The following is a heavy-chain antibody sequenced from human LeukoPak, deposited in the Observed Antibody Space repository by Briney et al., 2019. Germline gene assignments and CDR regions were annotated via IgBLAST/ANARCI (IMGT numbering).Heavy chain of an antibody. Sequence: GGSLSLTCAAARFTFNSYAMTWLRPAPGNGLEWVSAITCGGANTYYTDPVRGPFTISRDNSKNSLYLQMKRLNAEDTSIYYCAIAGNYGILTGYCLDYWGQGALVTVSS. D-gene: IGHD3-9*01. V-gene: IGHV3-23*01. J-gene: IGHJ4*02. CDR1: RFTFNSYA. CDR2: ITCGGANT. CDR3: AIAGNYGILTGYCLDY.